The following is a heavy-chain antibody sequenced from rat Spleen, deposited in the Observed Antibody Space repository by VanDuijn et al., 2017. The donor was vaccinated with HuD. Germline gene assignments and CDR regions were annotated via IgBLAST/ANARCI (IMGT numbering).Heavy chain of an antibody. V-gene: IGHV5-7*01. J-gene: IGHJ2*01. CDR2: ISYDGSST. Sequence: EVQLVESGGGLVQPGRSLKLSCAASGFTFSDYNMAWVRQAPKKGLEWVATISYDGSSTYYRDSVKGRFTISRDNAKSTLYLQMDSLRSEDTATYYCASTPALFDYWGQGVMVTVSS. CDR1: GFTFSDYN. CDR3: ASTPALFDY. D-gene: IGHD3-4*01.